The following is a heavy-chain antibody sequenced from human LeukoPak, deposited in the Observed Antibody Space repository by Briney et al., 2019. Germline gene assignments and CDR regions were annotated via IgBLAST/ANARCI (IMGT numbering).Heavy chain of an antibody. Sequence: GGSLRLSCADSGFTFSSYWMSWVRQAPGKGLEWVANIKQDGSEKYYVDSVKGRFTISRDNAKNSLYLQMNSLRAEDTAVYYCARGPAGTFFRYFDYWGQGTLVTVSS. CDR1: GFTFSSYW. J-gene: IGHJ4*02. CDR2: IKQDGSEK. CDR3: ARGPAGTFFRYFDY. V-gene: IGHV3-7*01. D-gene: IGHD6-13*01.